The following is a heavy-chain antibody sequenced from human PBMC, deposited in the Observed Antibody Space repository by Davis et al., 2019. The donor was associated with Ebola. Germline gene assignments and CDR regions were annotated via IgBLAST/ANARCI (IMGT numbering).Heavy chain of an antibody. V-gene: IGHV3-33*03. CDR1: GFTFSSYG. D-gene: IGHD6-19*01. Sequence: PGGSLRLSCAASGFTFSSYGMHWVRQAPGKGLEWVAVIWYDGSNKYYADSVKGRFTISRDNSKNSLYLQMNSLRTEDTALYYCAKAYSSGGDAFDIWGQGTMVTVSS. CDR2: IWYDGSNK. J-gene: IGHJ3*02. CDR3: AKAYSSGGDAFDI.